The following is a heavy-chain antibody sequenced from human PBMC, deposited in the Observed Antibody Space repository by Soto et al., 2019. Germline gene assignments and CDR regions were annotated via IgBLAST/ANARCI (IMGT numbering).Heavy chain of an antibody. D-gene: IGHD2-21*02. Sequence: SETLSLTCAVYGGSFSGYYWSWIRQPPGKGLEWIGEINHSGSTNYNPSLKSRVTISVDTSKNQFSLKLSSVTAADTAVYYCDRDSPCGGDCYIIGYWGQGTLVTVSS. V-gene: IGHV4-34*01. CDR2: INHSGST. J-gene: IGHJ4*02. CDR3: DRDSPCGGDCYIIGY. CDR1: GGSFSGYY.